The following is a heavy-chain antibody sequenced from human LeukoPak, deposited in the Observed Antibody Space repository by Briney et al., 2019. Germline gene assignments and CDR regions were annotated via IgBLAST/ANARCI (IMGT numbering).Heavy chain of an antibody. D-gene: IGHD3-22*01. CDR2: IIPILGIA. V-gene: IGHV1-69*04. CDR1: GYTFTSYY. J-gene: IGHJ4*02. CDR3: AKGHYSDSSGYRFDY. Sequence: GASVKVSCKASGYTFTSYYIHWVRQAPGQGLEWMGRIIPILGIANFAQKFQGRVTITADKSTSTAYMELNSLRAEDTAVYYCAKGHYSDSSGYRFDYWGQGTLVTVSS.